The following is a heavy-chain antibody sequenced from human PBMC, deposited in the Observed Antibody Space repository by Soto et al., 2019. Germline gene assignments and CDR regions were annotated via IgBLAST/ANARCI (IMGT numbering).Heavy chain of an antibody. CDR3: ARSSGGNFGIIIEGSNWFDP. V-gene: IGHV3-30*03. CDR1: GFTFRWVG. J-gene: IGHJ5*02. D-gene: IGHD3-3*01. Sequence: PGGSLRLSCAGSGFTFRWVGMNWVRQAPGKGLEWVARISNDGSNEYYVDSVKGRFTISRDNSKNTLYLQMDSLRADDTAIYYCARSSGGNFGIIIEGSNWFDPWGQGTLVTVSS. CDR2: ISNDGSNE.